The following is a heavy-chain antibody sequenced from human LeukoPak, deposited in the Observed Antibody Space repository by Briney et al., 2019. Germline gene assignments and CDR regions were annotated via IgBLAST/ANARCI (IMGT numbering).Heavy chain of an antibody. V-gene: IGHV4-39*01. CDR2: IYYSGST. CDR1: GGSISSGSYY. CDR3: ARRDIVVVPAAYDY. Sequence: SETLSLTCTVSGGSISSGSYYWGWIRQPPGKGLEWIGSIYYSGSTYYNPSLKSRVTISVDTSKNQFSLKLSSVTAADTAVYYCARRDIVVVPAAYDYWGQGTLVTVSS. J-gene: IGHJ4*02. D-gene: IGHD2-2*01.